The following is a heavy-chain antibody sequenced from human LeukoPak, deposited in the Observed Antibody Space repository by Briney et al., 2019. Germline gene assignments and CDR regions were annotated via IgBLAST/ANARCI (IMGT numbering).Heavy chain of an antibody. CDR2: ISGSGGST. D-gene: IGHD3-3*01. Sequence: GGSLRLSCAASGSTFSSYAMSWVRQAPGKGLEWVSAISGSGGSTYYADSVKGRFTISRDNSKNTLYLQMNSLRAEDTAVYYCAKVGDDDFWSGYLDYWGQGTLVTVSS. J-gene: IGHJ4*02. CDR3: AKVGDDDFWSGYLDY. CDR1: GSTFSSYA. V-gene: IGHV3-23*01.